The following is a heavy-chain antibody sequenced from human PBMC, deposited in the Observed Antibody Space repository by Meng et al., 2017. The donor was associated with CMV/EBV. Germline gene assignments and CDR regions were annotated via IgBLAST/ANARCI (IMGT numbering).Heavy chain of an antibody. Sequence: ASVKVSCKASGYTLTSYDINWVRQATGQGLEWMGWMNPNSGNTGYAQKFQGRVTITRNTPISTAYMELSSLRSEDTAVYYCARSLGARRTGIAAAGFDYWGQGTLVTVSS. D-gene: IGHD6-13*01. CDR1: GYTLTSYD. V-gene: IGHV1-8*03. J-gene: IGHJ4*02. CDR2: MNPNSGNT. CDR3: ARSLGARRTGIAAAGFDY.